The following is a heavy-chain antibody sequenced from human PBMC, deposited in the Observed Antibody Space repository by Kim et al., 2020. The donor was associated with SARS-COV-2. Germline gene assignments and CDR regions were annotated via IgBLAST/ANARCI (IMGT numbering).Heavy chain of an antibody. CDR1: GYTFTSYG. CDR2: ISAYNGNT. CDR3: ARGDDILTAHYKGLDH. J-gene: IGHJ4*02. D-gene: IGHD3-9*01. Sequence: ASVKVSCKASGYTFTSYGFSWVRQAPGQGLEWMGWISAYNGNTNYAQKFQGRVSMTTDTSTRTAYMDLRNLRSDDTAVYYCARGDDILTAHYKGLDHWGQGTLVTVSS. V-gene: IGHV1-18*04.